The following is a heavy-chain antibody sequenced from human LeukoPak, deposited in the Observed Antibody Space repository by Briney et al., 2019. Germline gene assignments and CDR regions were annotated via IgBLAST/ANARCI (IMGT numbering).Heavy chain of an antibody. CDR3: ARVAKERVGGVYYFDY. D-gene: IGHD1-1*01. J-gene: IGHJ4*02. CDR1: GFAFSDYD. CDR2: IGTAGDT. V-gene: IGHV3-13*01. Sequence: AGGSLRLSCAASGFAFSDYDMHWVRQATGKGLEWVSAIGTAGDTYYTGSAKGRFTISRENAKNSLYLQMNSLRAGDTAVYYCARVAKERVGGVYYFDYWGQGTLVTVSS.